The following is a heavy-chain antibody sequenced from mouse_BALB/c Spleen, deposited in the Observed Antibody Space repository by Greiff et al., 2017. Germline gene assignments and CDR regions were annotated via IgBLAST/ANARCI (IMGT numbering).Heavy chain of an antibody. CDR1: GYTFTSYT. V-gene: IGHV1-4*02. CDR2: INPSSGYT. CDR3: ARGEITTSYAMDY. J-gene: IGHJ4*01. Sequence: VKLMESAAELARPGASVKMSCKASGYTFTSYTMHWVKQRPGQGLEWIGYINPSSGYTEYNQKFKDKTTLTADKSSSTAYMQLSSLTSEDSAVYYCARGEITTSYAMDYWGQGTSVTVSS. D-gene: IGHD2-4*01.